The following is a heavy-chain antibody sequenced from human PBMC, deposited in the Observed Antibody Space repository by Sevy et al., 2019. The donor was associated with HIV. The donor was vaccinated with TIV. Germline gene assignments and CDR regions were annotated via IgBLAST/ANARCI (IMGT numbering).Heavy chain of an antibody. CDR2: IRSKSYGGTI. CDR1: GFTFGDYT. V-gene: IGHV3-49*04. Sequence: GGSLRLSCTASGFTFGDYTVSWVRQAPGKGREWVGFIRSKSYGGTIEYAATVKGRFTISKDTSKSIAYLQMNSLKTEDTALYFCTRVDGATDWGMDVWGQGTTVTVSS. CDR3: TRVDGATDWGMDV. J-gene: IGHJ6*02. D-gene: IGHD1-26*01.